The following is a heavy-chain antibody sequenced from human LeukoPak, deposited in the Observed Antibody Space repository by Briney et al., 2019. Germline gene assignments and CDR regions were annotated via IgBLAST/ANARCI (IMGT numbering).Heavy chain of an antibody. CDR3: AKSSYYDSSGYYREYYFDY. D-gene: IGHD3-22*01. Sequence: SXXAXGFTFXXXAMSXVRQAPGKGLEWVSAISGSGGSTYYADSVKGRFTISRDNSKNTLYLQMNSLRAEDTAVYYCAKSSYYDSSGYYREYYFDYWGQGTLVTVSS. V-gene: IGHV3-23*01. CDR1: GFTFXXXA. J-gene: IGHJ4*02. CDR2: ISGSGGST.